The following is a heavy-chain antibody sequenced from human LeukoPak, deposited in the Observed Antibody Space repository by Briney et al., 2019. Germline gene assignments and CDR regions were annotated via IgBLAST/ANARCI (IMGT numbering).Heavy chain of an antibody. CDR3: VSFYEAY. CDR1: GNYW. CDR2: INSDGSWT. D-gene: IGHD2/OR15-2a*01. V-gene: IGHV3-74*01. Sequence: GGSLRLSCAASGNYWMHWVRQAPGKGLVWVSHINSDGSWTSYADSVKGRFTISKDNAKNTVYLQMNNLRAGDTAVYYCVSFYEAYWGRGTLVTVSS. J-gene: IGHJ4*02.